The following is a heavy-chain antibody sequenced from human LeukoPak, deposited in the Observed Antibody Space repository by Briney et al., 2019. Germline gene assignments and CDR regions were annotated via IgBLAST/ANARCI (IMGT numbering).Heavy chain of an antibody. Sequence: ASVTVSFKASGYRFTSYGITWVRQAPGQGLEWMGWISAYNGNTNYAQKLQGRVTLTADTSTSTAYMELRSLRSDDTAVYYCAREGYCSGGTCYSTMNRFDPWGQGTLVTVSS. J-gene: IGHJ5*02. CDR3: AREGYCSGGTCYSTMNRFDP. V-gene: IGHV1-18*01. D-gene: IGHD2-15*01. CDR1: GYRFTSYG. CDR2: ISAYNGNT.